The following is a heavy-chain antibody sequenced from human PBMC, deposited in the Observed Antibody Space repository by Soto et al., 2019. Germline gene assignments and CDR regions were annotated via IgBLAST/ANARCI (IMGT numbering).Heavy chain of an antibody. V-gene: IGHV1-18*01. CDR3: ARAINMVPGVIMEIDY. CDR2: VSTYNGNT. Sequence: GASVKVSCKTSGYTFSNYGITWVRQAPGQGLEWMGWVSTYNGNTIYAQNLQGRVTMTTDTSTRTGYMEIRSLRSEDTAVYYCARAINMVPGVIMEIDYRGQGTPVTGSS. D-gene: IGHD3-10*01. CDR1: GYTFSNYG. J-gene: IGHJ4*02.